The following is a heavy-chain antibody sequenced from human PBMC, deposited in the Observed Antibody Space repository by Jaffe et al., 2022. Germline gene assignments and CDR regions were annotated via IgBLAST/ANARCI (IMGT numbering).Heavy chain of an antibody. J-gene: IGHJ1*01. Sequence: QVQLVQSGAEVKKPGSSVKVSCKASGGTFSSYTISWVRQAPGQGLEWMGRIIPILGIANYAQKFQGRVTITADKSTSTAYMELSSLRSEDTAVYYCAKRYCSGGSCFNAEYFQHWGQGTLVTVSS. CDR2: IIPILGIA. CDR3: AKRYCSGGSCFNAEYFQH. D-gene: IGHD2-15*01. V-gene: IGHV1-69*02. CDR1: GGTFSSYT.